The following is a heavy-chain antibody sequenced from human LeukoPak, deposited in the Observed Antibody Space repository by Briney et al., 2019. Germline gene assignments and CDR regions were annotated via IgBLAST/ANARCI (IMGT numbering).Heavy chain of an antibody. D-gene: IGHD4-23*01. Sequence: SETLSLTCAVYVGSLSGYYWTWIRQPPGKGLEWIGEINHSGSTNYNPSLMSRVTISVDTSKNQFSLRLSSVTAADTAMYYCARTTVVTSNFDFWGQGTLVTVSS. CDR2: INHSGST. CDR3: ARTTVVTSNFDF. CDR1: VGSLSGYY. V-gene: IGHV4-34*01. J-gene: IGHJ4*02.